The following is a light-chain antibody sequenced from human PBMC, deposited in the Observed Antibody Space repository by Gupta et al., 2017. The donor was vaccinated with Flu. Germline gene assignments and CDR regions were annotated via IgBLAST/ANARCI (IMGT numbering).Light chain of an antibody. J-gene: IGKJ5*01. CDR1: HDIGPS. V-gene: IGKV1-16*01. CDR2: GAS. Sequence: DLQMTPPPSSLSASIGDSVTISCRESHDIGPSVAWFHQAPGKAPKSLISGASNLQSGVPSRFSGRRAGTDFSLTIRGLQPEDFATYYCQQYKVYPLTFGQGTRLDFK. CDR3: QQYKVYPLT.